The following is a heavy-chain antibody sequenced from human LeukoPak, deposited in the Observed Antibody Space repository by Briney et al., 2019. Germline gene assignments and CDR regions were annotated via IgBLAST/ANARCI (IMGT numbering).Heavy chain of an antibody. CDR1: GGSFSGYY. CDR2: INHSGST. V-gene: IGHV4-34*01. CDR3: ASSYYYDSSGYSNWGYMDV. D-gene: IGHD3-22*01. J-gene: IGHJ6*03. Sequence: SETLSLTCAVYGGSFSGYYWSWIRQPPGKGLEWIGEINHSGSTYYNPSLKSRVTISVDTSKNQFSLKLSSVTAADTAVYYCASSYYYDSSGYSNWGYMDVWGKGTTVTVSS.